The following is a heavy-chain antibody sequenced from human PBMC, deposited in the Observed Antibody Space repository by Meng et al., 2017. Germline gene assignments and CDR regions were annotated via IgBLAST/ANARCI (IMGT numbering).Heavy chain of an antibody. CDR1: GGSFSGYY. CDR3: ARRRGGSSDWFDP. CDR2: INHSGRT. V-gene: IGHV4-34*02. J-gene: IGHJ5*02. Sequence: QAQTPHWGAELLTLSETLPLTCPVYGGSFSGYYWSWIRQPPGKGLEGIGEINHSGRTNYNPSLKSRVTISVDTSKNQFSLKLSSVTAADTAVYYCARRRGGSSDWFDPWGQGTLVTVSS. D-gene: IGHD6-6*01.